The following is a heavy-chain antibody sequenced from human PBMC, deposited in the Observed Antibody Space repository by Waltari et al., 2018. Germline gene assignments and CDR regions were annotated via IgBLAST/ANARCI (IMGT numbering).Heavy chain of an antibody. J-gene: IGHJ4*02. CDR1: GGSISSTSYY. D-gene: IGHD2-15*01. CDR2: FSYDANT. V-gene: IGHV4-39*01. CDR3: ARPGRVGGGSLMGLDY. Sequence: QLQLQESGPGLVKPSETLSLTSSVSGGSISSTSYYWGWIRQPPGKGLEWIGSFSYDANTYYNPSLKRRITISVDTSKNQFSLQLRSVTAADTAIYYCARPGRVGGGSLMGLDYWGQGTLVTVSS.